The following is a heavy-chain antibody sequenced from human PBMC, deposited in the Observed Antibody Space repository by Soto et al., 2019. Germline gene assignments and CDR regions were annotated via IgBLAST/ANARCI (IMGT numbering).Heavy chain of an antibody. V-gene: IGHV3-21*06. D-gene: IGHD2-2*01. CDR3: ARDSDCHSTSCFFPPHV. Sequence: QLVESGGGLVKPGGSLRLSCSASGFTFSDENMSWVRQVPGKGLEWVSGISGGGSYIFYADSVQGRFSIYRDNAKNSLFLEMNSLRVEDTAVYYRARDSDCHSTSCFFPPHVWGQGTTVTVSS. J-gene: IGHJ6*02. CDR2: ISGGGSYI. CDR1: GFTFSDEN.